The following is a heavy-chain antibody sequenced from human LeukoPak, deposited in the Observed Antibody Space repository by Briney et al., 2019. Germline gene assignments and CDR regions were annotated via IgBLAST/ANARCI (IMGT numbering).Heavy chain of an antibody. D-gene: IGHD2-8*01. Sequence: SETLSLTCAVYGGSFSGYYWSWIRQPPGKGLEWIGEINHSGSTNYNPSLKSRVTISVDTSKNQFSLKLSSVTAADTAVYYCADTNCTNGVCYIDYWGQGTLVTVSS. CDR1: GGSFSGYY. J-gene: IGHJ4*02. V-gene: IGHV4-34*01. CDR3: ADTNCTNGVCYIDY. CDR2: INHSGST.